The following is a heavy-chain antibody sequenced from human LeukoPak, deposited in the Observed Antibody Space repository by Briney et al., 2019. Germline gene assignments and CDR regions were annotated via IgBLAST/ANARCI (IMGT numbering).Heavy chain of an antibody. CDR3: ARDRSSSVYDSSGYYFSYLDY. V-gene: IGHV3-7*03. CDR2: IKQDGSEK. D-gene: IGHD3-22*01. Sequence: GGSLRLSCVASGFTFSNYWMSWVRQAPGEGLEWMASIKQDGSEKYSVDSVKGRFTISRDNAKNSLYLQMNSLRVEDTAVYYCARDRSSSVYDSSGYYFSYLDYWGQGTLVTVSS. J-gene: IGHJ4*02. CDR1: GFTFSNYW.